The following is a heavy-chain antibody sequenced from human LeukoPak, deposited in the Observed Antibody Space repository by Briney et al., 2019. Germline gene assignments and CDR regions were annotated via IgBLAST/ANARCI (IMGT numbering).Heavy chain of an antibody. CDR3: ARDRGGKGSAIFY. V-gene: IGHV1-2*02. J-gene: IGHJ4*02. CDR2: INPNSGGT. D-gene: IGHD2-2*01. CDR1: GYTFTGYY. Sequence: ASVKVSCKASGYTFTGYYIHWVRQAPGQGLEWMGWINPNSGGTKYAQRFQGRVTMTRDTSISTAYMELTRLTSDDTAVYYCARDRGGKGSAIFYWGQGSLVTVSS.